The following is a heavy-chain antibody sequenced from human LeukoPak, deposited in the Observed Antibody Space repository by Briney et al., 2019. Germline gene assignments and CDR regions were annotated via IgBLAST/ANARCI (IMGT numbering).Heavy chain of an antibody. CDR1: GASVSSYY. V-gene: IGHV4-59*02. D-gene: IGHD3-10*01. Sequence: SETLTLTCTVSGASVSSYYWSWIREPPGKGLEWIGYIYYSGRTRYNPSLKTRLTLSLDTSQNPFSPKISPVSGAHTPVYSCARAYGSGSYSVIARVDYWGQGTLGTVSS. CDR3: ARAYGSGSYSVIARVDY. CDR2: IYYSGRT. J-gene: IGHJ4*02.